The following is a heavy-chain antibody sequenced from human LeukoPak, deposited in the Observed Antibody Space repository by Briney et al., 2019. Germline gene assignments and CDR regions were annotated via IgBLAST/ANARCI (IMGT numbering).Heavy chain of an antibody. V-gene: IGHV3-30-3*01. D-gene: IGHD6-19*01. CDR3: AKDSYAPVAGPHDY. CDR1: GFTFSSYA. J-gene: IGHJ4*02. Sequence: PGRSLRLSCAASGFTFSSYAMYWVRQAPGEGLEWGAVISFDGTNTDYADSVKGRFTISRDNSKNTLYLQMNSLRAEDTAVYYCAKDSYAPVAGPHDYWGQGTLVTVSS. CDR2: ISFDGTNT.